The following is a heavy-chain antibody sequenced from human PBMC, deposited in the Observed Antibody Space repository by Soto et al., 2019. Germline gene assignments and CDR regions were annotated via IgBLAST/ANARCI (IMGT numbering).Heavy chain of an antibody. D-gene: IGHD3-10*01. J-gene: IGHJ6*02. V-gene: IGHV3-21*01. CDR3: ARDFGLGGSGSYYKPYYYYYGMDV. Sequence: GGSLRLSCAASGFTFSSYSMNWVRQAPGKGLEWVSSISSSSSYIYYADSVKGRFTISRDNAKNSLYLQMNSLRAEDTAVYYCARDFGLGGSGSYYKPYYYYYGMDVWGQGTTVTVSS. CDR1: GFTFSSYS. CDR2: ISSSSSYI.